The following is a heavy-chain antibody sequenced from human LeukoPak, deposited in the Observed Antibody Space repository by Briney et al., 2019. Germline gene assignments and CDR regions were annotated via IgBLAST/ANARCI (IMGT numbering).Heavy chain of an antibody. V-gene: IGHV3-23*01. J-gene: IGHJ4*02. CDR1: GFTFSSYA. CDR3: AKDIDIVVVPAAMDY. CDR2: ISGSGGST. D-gene: IGHD2-2*01. Sequence: GGSLRLSCAASGFTFSSYAMSWVRQAPGKGLEWVSAISGSGGSTYYADSVKGRFTISRDNSKNTLYLQMNSLRAEDTAVYYCAKDIDIVVVPAAMDYWGQGTLVTVSS.